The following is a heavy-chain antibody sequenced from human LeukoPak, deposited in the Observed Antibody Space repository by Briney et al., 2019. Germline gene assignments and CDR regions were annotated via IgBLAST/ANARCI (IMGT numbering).Heavy chain of an antibody. J-gene: IGHJ4*02. CDR1: GYRFTSYW. Sequence: GESLKISCKGSGYRFTSYWIGWVRQMPGKGLEWRGIIYPGESDTRYSTSFEGQVTISADKSISTAYLQWSSLKASDTAMYYCARRGDGYNPFDYWGQGTLVTVSS. CDR3: ARRGDGYNPFDY. CDR2: IYPGESDT. D-gene: IGHD5-24*01. V-gene: IGHV5-51*01.